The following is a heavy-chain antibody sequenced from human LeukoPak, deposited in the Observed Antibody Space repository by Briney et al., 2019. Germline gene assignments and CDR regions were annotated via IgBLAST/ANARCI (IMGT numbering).Heavy chain of an antibody. CDR1: GFTFGSYG. D-gene: IGHD3-16*01. J-gene: IGHJ4*02. V-gene: IGHV3-30*02. CDR2: IRHDGSNK. Sequence: GGSLRLSCAASGFTFGSYGMHWVRQAPGEGLEWVTFIRHDGSNKYYADSVKGRFTISRDNCKNTLYLQINSLRAEDTAVYYCARDMGGCGRGDSDYWGQGTLVTVSS. CDR3: ARDMGGCGRGDSDY.